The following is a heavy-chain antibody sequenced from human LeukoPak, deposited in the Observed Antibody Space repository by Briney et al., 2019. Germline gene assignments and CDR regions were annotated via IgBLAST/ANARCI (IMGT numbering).Heavy chain of an antibody. CDR2: IYYSGST. CDR3: ASALAVAGTTYYFDY. V-gene: IGHV4-39*01. D-gene: IGHD6-19*01. Sequence: SETLSLTCSVSGGSISSSSYYWGWIRQPPGKGLEWIGSIYYSGSTYYNPSLKSRVTISVDTSKNQFSLKLSSVTAADTAVYYCASALAVAGTTYYFDYWGQGTLVTVSS. J-gene: IGHJ4*02. CDR1: GGSISSSSYY.